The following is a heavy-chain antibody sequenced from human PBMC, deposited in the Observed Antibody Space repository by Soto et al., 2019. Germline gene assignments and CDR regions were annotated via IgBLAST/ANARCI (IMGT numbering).Heavy chain of an antibody. CDR2: IDPTDSYT. CDR1: GYNFASYW. CDR3: ARRSGPEIVRADY. Sequence: GESLKISCKGSGYNFASYWISWVRQMPGKGLEWMGRIDPTDSYTNYSPSFQGHVTISADKSISTVFLQWSSLKASDTAMYYCARRSGPEIVRADYWGQGTLVTVSS. V-gene: IGHV5-10-1*01. D-gene: IGHD3-16*02. J-gene: IGHJ4*02.